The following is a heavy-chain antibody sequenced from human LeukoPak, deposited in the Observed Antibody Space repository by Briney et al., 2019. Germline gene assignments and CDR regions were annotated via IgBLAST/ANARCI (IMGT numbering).Heavy chain of an antibody. J-gene: IGHJ6*02. CDR3: ARDFRDYSSYGMDV. Sequence: GGSLRLSCAASGFTFSSYGMHWVRQAPGKGLEWVAVIWYDGSNKYYADSVKGRFTISRDNSKNTLYLQMNSLRAEDTAVYYCARDFRDYSSYGMDVWGQGTTVTVSS. CDR2: IWYDGSNK. V-gene: IGHV3-33*01. CDR1: GFTFSSYG.